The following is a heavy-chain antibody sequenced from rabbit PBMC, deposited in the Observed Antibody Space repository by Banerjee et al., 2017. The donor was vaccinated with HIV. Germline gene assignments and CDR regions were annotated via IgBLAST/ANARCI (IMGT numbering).Heavy chain of an antibody. J-gene: IGHJ4*01. D-gene: IGHD6-1*01. CDR1: GFSFSSGYD. V-gene: IGHV1S43*01. CDR3: ARSYDGSVGYGYYFNL. Sequence: QEQLVESGGGLVQPEGSLTLTCKASGFSFSSGYDMCWVRQAPGKGLEWIGCIYTGSGSTAYASWVNGRFTISLDNAQNTLYLQLTSLTAADTATYFCARSYDGSVGYGYYFNLWGPGTLVTVS. CDR2: IYTGSGST.